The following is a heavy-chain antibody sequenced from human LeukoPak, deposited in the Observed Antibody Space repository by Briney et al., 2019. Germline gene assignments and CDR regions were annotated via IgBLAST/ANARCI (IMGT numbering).Heavy chain of an antibody. D-gene: IGHD4-11*01. CDR3: ARHVGLGYSNLYWYYYYMDV. V-gene: IGHV5-51*01. CDR2: IYPGDSDT. Sequence: PGESLKISCKGSGYSFTSYWIGWVRQMPGKGLEWMGIIYPGDSDTRYSPSFQGQVTISADKSISTAYLQWSSLKASDTAMYYCARHVGLGYSNLYWYYYYMDVWGKGTTVTVSS. CDR1: GYSFTSYW. J-gene: IGHJ6*03.